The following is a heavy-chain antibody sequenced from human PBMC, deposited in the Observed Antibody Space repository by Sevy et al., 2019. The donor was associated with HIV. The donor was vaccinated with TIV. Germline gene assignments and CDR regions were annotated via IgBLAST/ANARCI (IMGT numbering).Heavy chain of an antibody. D-gene: IGHD6-13*01. CDR2: INQDGNVK. V-gene: IGHV3-7*01. CDR1: GFTLNGYW. CDR3: VRAIAADGSF. J-gene: IGHJ4*02. Sequence: GGSLRLSCVASGFTLNGYWMSWVRQAPGKGLEWVANINQDGNVKNYIDSVKGRFTMTRDTARNLLYLQLNSLRVEDTALYYCVRAIAADGSFWGQGTLVTVPS.